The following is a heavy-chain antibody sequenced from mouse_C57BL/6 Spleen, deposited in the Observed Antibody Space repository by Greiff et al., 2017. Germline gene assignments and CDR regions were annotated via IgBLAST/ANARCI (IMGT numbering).Heavy chain of an antibody. CDR2: IYPRSGNT. J-gene: IGHJ2*01. CDR3: ARHDGYYFDY. CDR1: GYTFTSYG. V-gene: IGHV1-81*01. D-gene: IGHD2-3*01. Sequence: VKLMESGAELARPGASVKLSCKASGYTFTSYGISWVKQRPGQGLEWIGEIYPRSGNTYYNEKFKGKATLTADKSSSTAYMELRSLTSEESAVYFCARHDGYYFDYWGQGTTLTVSS.